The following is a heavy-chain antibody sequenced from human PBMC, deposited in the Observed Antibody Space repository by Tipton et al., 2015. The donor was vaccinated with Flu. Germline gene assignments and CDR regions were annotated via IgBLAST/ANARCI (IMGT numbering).Heavy chain of an antibody. CDR1: GFTFSSYA. J-gene: IGHJ4*02. D-gene: IGHD1-26*01. CDR3: ARHVSGSYDY. V-gene: IGHV3-64*01. Sequence: FLRLSCAASGFTFSSYAMHWVRQAPGKGLEYVSAISSNGGSTYYANSVKGRFTISRDNSKNTLYLQMGSLRAEDMAVYYCARHVSGSYDYWGQGTLVTVSS. CDR2: ISSNGGST.